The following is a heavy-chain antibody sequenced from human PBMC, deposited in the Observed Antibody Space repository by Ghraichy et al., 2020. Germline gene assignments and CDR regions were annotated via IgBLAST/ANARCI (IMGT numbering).Heavy chain of an antibody. CDR2: IWPFNGNT. CDR3: ARIRSLVAGDS. Sequence: ASVKVSCKASGYSFTNYGITWVRQAPGQGLEWIGWIWPFNGNTNSAQKFQGRVTITTDTSTSTAYMELRSLRSDDTAVYYCARIRSLVAGDSWGQGTLIPVSS. J-gene: IGHJ4*02. CDR1: GYSFTNYG. D-gene: IGHD6-19*01. V-gene: IGHV1-18*01.